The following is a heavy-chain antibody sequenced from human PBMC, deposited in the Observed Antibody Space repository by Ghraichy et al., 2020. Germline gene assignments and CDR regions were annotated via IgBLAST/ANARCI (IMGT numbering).Heavy chain of an antibody. Sequence: LSLTCAASGFTVSSNYMSWVRQAPGKGLEWVSVIYSGGSTYYADSVKGRFTISRDNSKNTLYLQMNSLRAEDTAVYYCAREQFWSGYYTGGTWGQGTLVTVSS. J-gene: IGHJ5*02. CDR1: GFTVSSNY. V-gene: IGHV3-66*01. CDR2: IYSGGST. D-gene: IGHD3-3*01. CDR3: AREQFWSGYYTGGT.